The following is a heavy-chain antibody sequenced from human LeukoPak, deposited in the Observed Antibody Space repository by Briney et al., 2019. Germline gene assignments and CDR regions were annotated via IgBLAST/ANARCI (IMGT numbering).Heavy chain of an antibody. J-gene: IGHJ4*02. CDR3: ARKHTNFGVAWGYFDY. CDR1: GFTFSTYW. CDR2: IKQDGSEK. Sequence: PGGSLRLSCSASGFTFSTYWMTWVRQAPGKGLECVANIKQDGSEKYYVDSVKGRFTISRDNAKNSLYLQMNSLRAEDTAVYYCARKHTNFGVAWGYFDYWGQGTLVTVSS. D-gene: IGHD3-3*01. V-gene: IGHV3-7*01.